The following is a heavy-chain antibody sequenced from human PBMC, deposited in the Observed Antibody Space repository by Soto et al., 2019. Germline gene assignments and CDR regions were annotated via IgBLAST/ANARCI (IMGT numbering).Heavy chain of an antibody. Sequence: EVQLVESGGGLVQPGGSLRLSCVVSGFTVSSHYMSWVRQAPGKGLEWVSVIYSGGSTYYADSVKGRFPISRDNSKNTLYLHMNCLRAEDTAVYYFAHHDWFDPWGQGTLVTVSS. J-gene: IGHJ5*02. CDR2: IYSGGST. CDR1: GFTVSSHY. CDR3: AHHDWFDP. V-gene: IGHV3-66*01.